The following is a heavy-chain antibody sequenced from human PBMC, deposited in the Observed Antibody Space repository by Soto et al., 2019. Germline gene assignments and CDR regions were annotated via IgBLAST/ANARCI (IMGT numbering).Heavy chain of an antibody. CDR3: ARDLTGGSGWDVFDY. J-gene: IGHJ4*02. V-gene: IGHV3-30-3*01. CDR1: GFTFSSYA. Sequence: QVQLVESGGGVVQPGRSLRLSCAASGFTFSSYAMHWVRQAPGKGLEWVAVISYDGSNKYYADFVKGRFTISRDNSKNTLDLQMDSLRAEDTAVYYGARDLTGGSGWDVFDYWGQGTLVTVSS. D-gene: IGHD6-19*01. CDR2: ISYDGSNK.